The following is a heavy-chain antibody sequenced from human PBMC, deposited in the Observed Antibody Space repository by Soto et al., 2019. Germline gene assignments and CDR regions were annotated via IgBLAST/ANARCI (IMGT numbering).Heavy chain of an antibody. Sequence: PGGSLRLSCAASGFTFSSYAMHWVRQAPGKGLEWVAVISYDGSNKYYADSVKGRFTISRDNSKNTLYLQMNSLRAEDTAVYYCARVFGPVGFSYYYYGMDVWGQGTTVTVSS. CDR1: GFTFSSYA. V-gene: IGHV3-30-3*01. J-gene: IGHJ6*02. CDR3: ARVFGPVGFSYYYYGMDV. D-gene: IGHD3-3*01. CDR2: ISYDGSNK.